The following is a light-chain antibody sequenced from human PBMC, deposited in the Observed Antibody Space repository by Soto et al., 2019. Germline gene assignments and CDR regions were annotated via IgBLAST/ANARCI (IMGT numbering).Light chain of an antibody. Sequence: QAVVTQPPSVSGAPGQRVTISCTGSSSNIGAGYDVQWYQQLPGTAPKLLIYANTNRPSGVPDRFSSSKSGTSGSLAITGLQAEDEAEYYCQSYDNGLRVVFGGGTKLTVL. V-gene: IGLV1-40*01. J-gene: IGLJ2*01. CDR2: ANT. CDR3: QSYDNGLRVV. CDR1: SSNIGAGYD.